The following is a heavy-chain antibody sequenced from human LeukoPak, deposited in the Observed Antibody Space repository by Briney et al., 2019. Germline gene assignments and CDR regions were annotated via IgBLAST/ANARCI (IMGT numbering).Heavy chain of an antibody. CDR3: ARGHQDYYDSSGYYY. CDR1: GGSISSYY. Sequence: SETLSLTCTVSGGSISSYYWSWIRQPPGKGLEWIGYIYYSGSTNYNPSLQSRVTISVDTSKNQFSLKLSSVTAADTAVYYCARGHQDYYDSSGYYYWGQGTLVTVSS. V-gene: IGHV4-59*01. CDR2: IYYSGST. J-gene: IGHJ4*02. D-gene: IGHD3-22*01.